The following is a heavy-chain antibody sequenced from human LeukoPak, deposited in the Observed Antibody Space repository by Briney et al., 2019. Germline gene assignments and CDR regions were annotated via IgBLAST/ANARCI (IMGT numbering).Heavy chain of an antibody. CDR1: GFTFTSSA. V-gene: IGHV1-58*01. D-gene: IGHD6-19*01. CDR3: ARAASSGWQIFDY. J-gene: IGHJ4*02. Sequence: SVKVSCKASGFTFTSSAVQWVRQARGQRLEWIGWIVVGSGNTNYAQKFQERVTITRDMSTSTAYMELSSLRSEDTAVYYCARAASSGWQIFDYWGQGTLVTVSS. CDR2: IVVGSGNT.